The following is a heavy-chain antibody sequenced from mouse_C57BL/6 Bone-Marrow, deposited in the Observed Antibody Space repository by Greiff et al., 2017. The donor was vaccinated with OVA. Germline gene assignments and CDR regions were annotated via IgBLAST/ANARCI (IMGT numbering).Heavy chain of an antibody. J-gene: IGHJ3*01. Sequence: QVQLQQPGAELVRPGSSVKLSCKASGYTFTSYWMAWVKQRPGQGLEWIGNIYPSDSETHYNQKFKDKATLTVDKSSSTAYMQLSSLTSEDSAVYYCARSPTGTWFAYWGQGTLVTVSA. D-gene: IGHD4-1*02. CDR3: ARSPTGTWFAY. CDR2: IYPSDSET. CDR1: GYTFTSYW. V-gene: IGHV1-61*01.